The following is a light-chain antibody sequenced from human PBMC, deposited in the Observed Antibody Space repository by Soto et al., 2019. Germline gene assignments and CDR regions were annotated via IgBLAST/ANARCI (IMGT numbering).Light chain of an antibody. CDR1: QSIITY. Sequence: DVQTSQTPSSLTASVGDRVTIACRASQSIITYLNWYQQKPGKAPKLLIYAVSILQSGVPSRFSGSGSGTDFTLTISSLQPEDFATYYCQQSYSNPRTFGQGTKVDIK. J-gene: IGKJ1*01. CDR2: AVS. CDR3: QQSYSNPRT. V-gene: IGKV1-39*01.